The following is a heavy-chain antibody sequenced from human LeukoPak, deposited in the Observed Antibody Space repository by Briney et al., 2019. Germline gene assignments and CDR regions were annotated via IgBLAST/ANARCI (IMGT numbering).Heavy chain of an antibody. D-gene: IGHD3-16*02. Sequence: SETLSLTCAVSGGSISSGGYSWSWIRQPPGKGLEWIGYIYHSGSTYYNPSLKSRVTISVDRSKNQFSLKLSSVTAADTAVYYCARGRSDDYVWGSYRYAIDYWGQGTLVTVSS. CDR1: GGSISSGGYS. CDR2: IYHSGST. V-gene: IGHV4-30-2*01. CDR3: ARGRSDDYVWGSYRYAIDY. J-gene: IGHJ4*02.